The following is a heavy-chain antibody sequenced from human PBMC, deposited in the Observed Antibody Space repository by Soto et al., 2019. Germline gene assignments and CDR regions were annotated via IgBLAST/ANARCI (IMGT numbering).Heavy chain of an antibody. Sequence: GGSLRLSCAASGFTFSNFEMHWVRQAPGKGLEWVSYINTAGSTKYYAESVKGRFTISRDIARNSLFLQMNSLRAEDTAVYYCARAECSSPDCLTAYYSYGLDVWGQGSTVTVSS. CDR1: GFTFSNFE. CDR3: ARAECSSPDCLTAYYSYGLDV. J-gene: IGHJ6*02. CDR2: INTAGSTK. D-gene: IGHD3-9*01. V-gene: IGHV3-48*03.